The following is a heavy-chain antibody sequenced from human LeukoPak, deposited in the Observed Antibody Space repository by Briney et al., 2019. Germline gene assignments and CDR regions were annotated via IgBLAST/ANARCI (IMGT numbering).Heavy chain of an antibody. V-gene: IGHV1-69*05. CDR3: ARRSVSGLTEWFDP. Sequence: VASVKVSCKASGGTFSSYAISWVRPAPGQGLEWMGGIIPIFGTASYAQKFQGRVTMTRDTSTSTVYMELSSLRSEDTAVYYCARRSVSGLTEWFDPWGQGTLVTVSS. CDR1: GGTFSSYA. J-gene: IGHJ5*02. D-gene: IGHD6-19*01. CDR2: IIPIFGTA.